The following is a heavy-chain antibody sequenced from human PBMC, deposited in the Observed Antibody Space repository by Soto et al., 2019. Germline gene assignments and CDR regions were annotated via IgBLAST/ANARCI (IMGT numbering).Heavy chain of an antibody. Sequence: PVGSLRLSCGASGFTFSSDAMSWVRQAPVKGLEWVSAISDSGGSTYYADSMKGRFTISRDNSKNTLYLQMNSLRAEDTAIYYCAKDLTSTSRTPELWGQGTLVTVSS. J-gene: IGHJ4*02. D-gene: IGHD2-2*01. CDR2: ISDSGGST. CDR3: AKDLTSTSRTPEL. CDR1: GFTFSSDA. V-gene: IGHV3-23*01.